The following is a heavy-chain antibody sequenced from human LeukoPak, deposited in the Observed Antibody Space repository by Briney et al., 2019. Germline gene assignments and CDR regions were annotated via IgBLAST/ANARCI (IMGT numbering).Heavy chain of an antibody. CDR2: IWYDGSNK. J-gene: IGHJ6*02. V-gene: IGHV3-30*02. CDR3: AKEGGKTSYYYYYYGMDV. Sequence: PGGSLRLSCAASGFTFSSYGMHWVRQAPGKGLEWVAVIWYDGSNKYYADSVKGRFTISRDNSKNTLYLQMNSLRAEDTAVYYCAKEGGKTSYYYYYYGMDVWGQGTTVTVSS. D-gene: IGHD1-26*01. CDR1: GFTFSSYG.